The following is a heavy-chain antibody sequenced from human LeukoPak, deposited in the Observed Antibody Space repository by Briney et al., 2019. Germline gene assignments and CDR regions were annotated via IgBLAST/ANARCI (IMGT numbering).Heavy chain of an antibody. Sequence: PGGSLRLSCAASGFTVSSNHMSWVRQAPGQGLEWVSVIYMGGTIYYADSVKGRFTISRDNSQNTVYLEMNSLRAEDTAVYYCARDGENHYYDYWGQGTLVTVST. CDR1: GFTVSSNH. J-gene: IGHJ4*02. CDR3: ARDGENHYYDY. V-gene: IGHV3-66*01. D-gene: IGHD7-27*01. CDR2: IYMGGTI.